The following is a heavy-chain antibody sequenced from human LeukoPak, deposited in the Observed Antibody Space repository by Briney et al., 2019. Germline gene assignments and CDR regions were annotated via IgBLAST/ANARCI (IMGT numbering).Heavy chain of an antibody. CDR2: IYHSGST. CDR1: GGFISSGGYS. D-gene: IGHD3-22*01. V-gene: IGHV4-30-2*01. CDR3: ARGHYYDSSGYYNDAFDI. Sequence: TLSLTCAVSGGFISSGGYSWSWIRQPPGKGLEWIGYIYHSGSTYYNPSLKSRVTISVDRSKNQFSLKLSSVTAADTAVYYCARGHYYDSSGYYNDAFDIWGQGTMVTVSS. J-gene: IGHJ3*02.